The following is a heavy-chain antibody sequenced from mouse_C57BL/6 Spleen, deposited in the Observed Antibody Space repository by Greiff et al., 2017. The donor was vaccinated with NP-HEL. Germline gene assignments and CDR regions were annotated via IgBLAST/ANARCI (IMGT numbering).Heavy chain of an antibody. CDR1: GFSLTSYG. CDR3: ARNGDYGSPYAMDY. CDR2: IWSGGST. Sequence: QVRLQQSGPGLVQPSQSLSITCTVSGFSLTSYGVHWVRQSPGKGLEWLGVIWSGGSTDYNAAFISRLSISKDNSKSQVFFKMNSLQADDTAIYYCARNGDYGSPYAMDYWGQGTSVTVSS. V-gene: IGHV2-2*01. J-gene: IGHJ4*01. D-gene: IGHD1-1*01.